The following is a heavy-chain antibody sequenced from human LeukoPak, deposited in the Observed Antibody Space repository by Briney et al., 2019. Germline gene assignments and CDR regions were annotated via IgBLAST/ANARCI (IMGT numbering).Heavy chain of an antibody. CDR3: ARDDDRSYFWSGYSEDAFDI. Sequence: GGSLRLSCAASGFTFSSYSMNWVRQAPGKGLEWVSSISSSSSYIYYADSVKGRFTISRDNAKNSLYLQMNSLRAEDTAVYYCARDDDRSYFWSGYSEDAFDIWGQGTMVTVSS. J-gene: IGHJ3*02. CDR2: ISSSSSYI. D-gene: IGHD3-3*01. V-gene: IGHV3-21*01. CDR1: GFTFSSYS.